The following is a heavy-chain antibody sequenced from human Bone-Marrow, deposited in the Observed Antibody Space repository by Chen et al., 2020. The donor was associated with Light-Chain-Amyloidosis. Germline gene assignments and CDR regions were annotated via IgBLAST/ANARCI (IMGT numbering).Heavy chain of an antibody. Sequence: QVQLVQSGAEVKKPGSSVKVSCKASGGTFSSYAISWLRQAPGQGLEWMGGIIPIFGTANYAQKFQGRVTITADTSTATVYMQLSSLRSADTSVYYCATEFGITVLGAAYWGQGTLVTVSS. J-gene: IGHJ4*02. CDR3: ATEFGITVLGAAY. D-gene: IGHD4-4*01. V-gene: IGHV1-69*06. CDR1: GGTFSSYA. CDR2: IIPIFGTA.